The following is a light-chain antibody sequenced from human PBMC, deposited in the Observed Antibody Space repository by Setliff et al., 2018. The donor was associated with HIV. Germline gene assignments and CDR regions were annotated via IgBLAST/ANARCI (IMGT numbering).Light chain of an antibody. Sequence: SYELTQPPSVSVAPGKTARITCGGNNIGSKSVHWYQQKPGQAPVLVIYYDSDRPSGIPERFSGSNSGNTATLTITRVEAGEEADYYCQVWDSSSGLYVFGTATKVTVL. CDR3: QVWDSSSGLYV. V-gene: IGLV3-21*04. CDR2: YDS. CDR1: NIGSKS. J-gene: IGLJ1*01.